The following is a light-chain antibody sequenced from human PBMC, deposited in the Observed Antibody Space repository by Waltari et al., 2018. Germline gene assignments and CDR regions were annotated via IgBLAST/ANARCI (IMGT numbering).Light chain of an antibody. CDR1: QGISSH. V-gene: IGKV1-9*01. J-gene: IGKJ5*01. Sequence: DIQLTQSPSFLSASVGDRVTITCRASQGISSHLAWYQQKPGKAPKLRIYSASTLQSGVPSRFSGSGSWTEFTLAISSLQPEDFATYYCQQLNSYPITFGQGTRLEIK. CDR3: QQLNSYPIT. CDR2: SAS.